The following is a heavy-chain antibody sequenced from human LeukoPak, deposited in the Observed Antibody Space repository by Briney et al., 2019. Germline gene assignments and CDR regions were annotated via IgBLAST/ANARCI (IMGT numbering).Heavy chain of an antibody. CDR1: GFTFSSYS. CDR3: ARGGVAAGYYYYGMDV. V-gene: IGHV3-21*01. Sequence: GGSLRLSCAASGFTFSSYSMNWVRQAPGKGLEWVSSISSSSSYMYYADSVKGQFTISRDNAKNSLYLQMNSLRAEDTAVYYCARGGVAAGYYYYGMDVWGQGTTVTVSS. J-gene: IGHJ6*02. D-gene: IGHD6-13*01. CDR2: ISSSSSYM.